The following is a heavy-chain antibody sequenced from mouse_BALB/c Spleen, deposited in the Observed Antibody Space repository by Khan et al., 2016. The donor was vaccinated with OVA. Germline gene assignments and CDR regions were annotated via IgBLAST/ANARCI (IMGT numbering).Heavy chain of an antibody. Sequence: EVELVESGGGLVQPGGSLKLSCVASGFTFSSYGMSWVRQTPDKRLELVANINSNGGSTYYPDSVKGRFTISRDNAKNTLYLQMSRLKSEDTAMYYCARMARTINWGQGTTLTVSS. CDR1: GFTFSSYG. J-gene: IGHJ2*01. CDR3: ARMARTIN. CDR2: INSNGGST. V-gene: IGHV5-6-3*01.